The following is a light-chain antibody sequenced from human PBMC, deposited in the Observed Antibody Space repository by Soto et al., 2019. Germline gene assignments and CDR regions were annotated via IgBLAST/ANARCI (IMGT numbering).Light chain of an antibody. J-gene: IGLJ1*01. CDR1: SSDVGAYNY. CDR3: NSYTTTTVV. V-gene: IGLV2-14*01. Sequence: QSVLTQPASVSGSPGQSITISCTGTSSDVGAYNYVSWYQQYPGKAPKLMIYEVTNRPSGVSNRFSGSKSGNTASLTISGLQPEDEADYYCNSYTTTTVVFGTGTKGTVL. CDR2: EVT.